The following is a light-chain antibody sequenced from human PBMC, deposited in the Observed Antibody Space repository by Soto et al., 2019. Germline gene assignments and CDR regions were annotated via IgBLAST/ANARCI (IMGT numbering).Light chain of an antibody. J-gene: IGKJ2*01. CDR1: QSVRSTF. Sequence: VLPQSPDTLSLSPGDRVTLSCRASQSVRSTFLAWYQQKPGQAPRLLIYGASNRATGIPDRFSGSASGTDLTLTISRLEPDDSAVYYWQQYHDSPMNTFGQGTKLEIK. V-gene: IGKV3-20*01. CDR3: QQYHDSPMNT. CDR2: GAS.